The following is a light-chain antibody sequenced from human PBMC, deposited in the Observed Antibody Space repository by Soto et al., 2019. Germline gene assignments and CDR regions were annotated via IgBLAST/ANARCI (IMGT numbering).Light chain of an antibody. J-gene: IGKJ5*01. CDR1: QSVSSN. CDR3: QQYNNWPS. Sequence: EIVMTQSPATLSVSPGERATLSCRASQSVSSNLAWYQQKPGQAPRLLIYGASTRATGIPARFSGSGSGTEFTLTISSLPSEDFAVYYWQQYNNWPSFGQGTRLEI. CDR2: GAS. V-gene: IGKV3-15*01.